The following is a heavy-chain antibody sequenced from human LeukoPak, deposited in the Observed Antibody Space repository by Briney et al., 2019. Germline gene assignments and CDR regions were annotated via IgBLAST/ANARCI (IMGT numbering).Heavy chain of an antibody. Sequence: SETLSLTCAVYGGSFSGYYWTWIRQPPGKGLEWIGEINHSGSSNYNPSLKSRVTISVDTSKKQFSLKLRSVTAADTAVYYCAKLSEIHYDILTGYYPGYFDHWGQGTLVTVSS. V-gene: IGHV4-34*01. CDR3: AKLSEIHYDILTGYYPGYFDH. D-gene: IGHD3-9*01. CDR2: INHSGSS. J-gene: IGHJ4*02. CDR1: GGSFSGYY.